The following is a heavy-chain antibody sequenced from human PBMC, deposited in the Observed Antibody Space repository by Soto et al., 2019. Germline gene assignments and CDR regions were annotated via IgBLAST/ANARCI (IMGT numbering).Heavy chain of an antibody. CDR3: PRDPNRYYYYGMDV. CDR2: ISYDGKNK. Sequence: GGSLRLSCAASGFTFSSYAMHWVRQAPGKGLEGGAVISYDGKNKYYAASVKGGFTISRDNSKNTLYMQMNSLTAEDTAVYYCPRDPNRYYYYGMDVWGQGTTVTV. D-gene: IGHD3-10*01. CDR1: GFTFSSYA. J-gene: IGHJ6*02. V-gene: IGHV3-30*01.